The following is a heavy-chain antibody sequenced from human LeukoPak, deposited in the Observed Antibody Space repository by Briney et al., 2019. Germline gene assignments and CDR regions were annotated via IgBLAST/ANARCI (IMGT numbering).Heavy chain of an antibody. V-gene: IGHV3-21*01. J-gene: IGHJ4*02. CDR2: ISSSSGYI. CDR1: GFTFSSYN. D-gene: IGHD5/OR15-5a*01. CDR3: ARVLGSVSVDF. Sequence: NSGGSLRLSCAVSGFTFSSYNMNWVCQAPGKGLGWVSSISSSSGYIYYADSVKGRYTISRENAKNSLYLQMISLRAEDTAVYYCARVLGSVSVDFWGQGTLVTVSS.